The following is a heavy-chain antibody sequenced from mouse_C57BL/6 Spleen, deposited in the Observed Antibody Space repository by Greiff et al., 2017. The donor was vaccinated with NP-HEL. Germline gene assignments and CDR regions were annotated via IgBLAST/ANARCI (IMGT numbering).Heavy chain of an antibody. Sequence: EVMLQQSGPELVKPGASVKISCKASGYTFTDYYMNWVKQSHGKSLEWIGDINPNNGGTSYNQKFKGKATLTVDKSSSTAYMELRSLTSEDSAVYYCARRYDFAYWGQGTLVTVSA. CDR3: ARRYDFAY. CDR1: GYTFTDYY. D-gene: IGHD2-3*01. CDR2: INPNNGGT. V-gene: IGHV1-26*01. J-gene: IGHJ3*01.